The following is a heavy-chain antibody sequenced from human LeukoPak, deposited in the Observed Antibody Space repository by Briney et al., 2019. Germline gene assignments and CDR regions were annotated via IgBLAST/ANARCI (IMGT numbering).Heavy chain of an antibody. J-gene: IGHJ3*02. CDR2: IYQSGST. V-gene: IGHV4-30-2*01. D-gene: IGHD3-22*01. CDR3: ARDSYYDNSGEGAFDI. Sequence: PSETLSLTCGVSGGSVSTIGYSWSWIRQPPGKGLEWIGYIYQSGSTSYNPSLQSRVTISIDKSKNQFSLKLSSVTAADTAVYYCARDSYYDNSGEGAFDIWGQGTLVTVSA. CDR1: GGSVSTIGYS.